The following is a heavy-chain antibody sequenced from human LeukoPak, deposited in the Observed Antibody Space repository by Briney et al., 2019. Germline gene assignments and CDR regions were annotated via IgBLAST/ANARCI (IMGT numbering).Heavy chain of an antibody. Sequence: GASVKVSCKASGYTFTSYYMHWVRQAPGQGLEWTGIINPSGGSTSYAQKFQGRVTMTRDMSTSTVYMELSSLRSEDTAVYYCARAAPCGGDCNDAFDIWGQGTMVTVSS. V-gene: IGHV1-46*01. J-gene: IGHJ3*02. D-gene: IGHD2-21*02. CDR2: INPSGGST. CDR3: ARAAPCGGDCNDAFDI. CDR1: GYTFTSYY.